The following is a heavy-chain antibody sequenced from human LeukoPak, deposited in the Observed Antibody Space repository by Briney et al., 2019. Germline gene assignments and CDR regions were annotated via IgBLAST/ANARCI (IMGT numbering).Heavy chain of an antibody. V-gene: IGHV3-30-3*01. CDR2: ISYDGSNK. J-gene: IGHJ4*02. D-gene: IGHD4-17*01. CDR3: ARVDYGDYGDY. CDR1: GFTFSSYA. Sequence: PGRSLRLSCAASGFTFSSYAMHWVRQAPGKGLEWVAVISYDGSNKYYADSVKGRFTISRDNSKNTLYLQMNSLRAEDTAVYYCARVDYGDYGDYWGQGTLVTVSS.